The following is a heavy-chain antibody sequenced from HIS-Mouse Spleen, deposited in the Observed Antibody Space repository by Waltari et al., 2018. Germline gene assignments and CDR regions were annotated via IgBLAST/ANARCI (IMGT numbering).Heavy chain of an antibody. V-gene: IGHV3-9*01. Sequence: EVQLVESGGGLVQPGRSLRLSCAASGFTFDDYAMHWVRQAPGKGLEWVSGISWNSGSIGYADSVKGRFTISRDNAKNSLYLQMNSLRAEDTALYYCAKDTHTTVTTSGAFDIWGQGTMVTVSS. CDR1: GFTFDDYA. J-gene: IGHJ3*02. CDR2: ISWNSGSI. D-gene: IGHD4-17*01. CDR3: AKDTHTTVTTSGAFDI.